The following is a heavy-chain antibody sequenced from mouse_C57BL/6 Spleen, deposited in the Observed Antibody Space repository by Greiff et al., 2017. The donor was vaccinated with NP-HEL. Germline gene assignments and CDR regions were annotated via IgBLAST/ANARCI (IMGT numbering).Heavy chain of an antibody. CDR2: IWSGGST. CDR3: ARSPTVVALYAMDY. V-gene: IGHV2-2*01. J-gene: IGHJ4*01. Sequence: QVQLKESGPGLVQPSQSLSITCTVSGFSLTSYGVHWVRQSPGKGLEWLGVIWSGGSTDYNAAFISRLSISKDNSKSQVFFKMNSLQADDTAIYYCARSPTVVALYAMDYWGQGTSVTVSS. D-gene: IGHD1-1*01. CDR1: GFSLTSYG.